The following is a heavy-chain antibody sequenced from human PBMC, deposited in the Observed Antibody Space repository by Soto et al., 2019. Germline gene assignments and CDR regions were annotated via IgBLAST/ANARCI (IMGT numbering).Heavy chain of an antibody. Sequence: PSETLSLTCTVSGGSISSYYWSWIRQPPGKGLEWIGDIYYSGSTNYNPSLKSRVTISVDKSKNQFSLKLSSVTAADTAVYYCASAEQLVGDYYYGMDVWGQGTTVTVSS. D-gene: IGHD6-13*01. CDR3: ASAEQLVGDYYYGMDV. CDR2: IYYSGST. CDR1: GGSISSYY. J-gene: IGHJ6*02. V-gene: IGHV4-59*12.